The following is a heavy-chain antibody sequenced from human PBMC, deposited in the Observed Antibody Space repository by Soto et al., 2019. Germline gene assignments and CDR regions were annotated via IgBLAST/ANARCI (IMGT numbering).Heavy chain of an antibody. D-gene: IGHD2-15*01. CDR2: IFSNDEK. Sequence: SAPTLVNPTETLTLTCTVSGFSLSKARMGVSWIRQPPGKALEWLAHIFSNDEKSYGASLKSRLTLSKDPTKSQVVLTMTNMDPVDTATYYCARIRLGYCSGGSCYSRYYYYYMDVWGKGTTVTVSS. CDR1: GFSLSKARMG. CDR3: ARIRLGYCSGGSCYSRYYYYYMDV. J-gene: IGHJ6*03. V-gene: IGHV2-26*01.